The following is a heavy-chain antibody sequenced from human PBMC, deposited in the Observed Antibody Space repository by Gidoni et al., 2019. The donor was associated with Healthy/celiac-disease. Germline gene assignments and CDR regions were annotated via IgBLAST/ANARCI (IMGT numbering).Heavy chain of an antibody. CDR1: AVPFSGLA. V-gene: IGHV3-73*02. J-gene: IGHJ6*02. D-gene: IGHD2-15*01. CDR2: IRSKANSYAT. CDR3: TSRCSGGSCYPTGDGMDV. Sequence: EVQLAESACGVGQPVGSLKLSCPASAVPFSGLAMPCARHASGDRQASGKGLEWGGRIRSKANSYATAHAASVKGRFTISRDDSKNTAYLQMNSLKTGHTAVYYCTSRCSGGSCYPTGDGMDVWGQGTTVNVSS.